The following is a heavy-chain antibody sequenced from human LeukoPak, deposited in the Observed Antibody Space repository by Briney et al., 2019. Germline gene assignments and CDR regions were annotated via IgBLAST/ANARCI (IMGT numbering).Heavy chain of an antibody. CDR3: AKETTLAGFYPYFDY. CDR2: ISGSGGST. J-gene: IGHJ4*02. Sequence: GGSLRLSCAAPGFTFSSYALSWVRQVPGKGLEWVSYISGSGGSTYYADSVNGRFTISRDNSKNTLYLQMSSLRAEDTAVYYCAKETTLAGFYPYFDYWGQGTLITVSS. V-gene: IGHV3-23*01. CDR1: GFTFSSYA. D-gene: IGHD6-19*01.